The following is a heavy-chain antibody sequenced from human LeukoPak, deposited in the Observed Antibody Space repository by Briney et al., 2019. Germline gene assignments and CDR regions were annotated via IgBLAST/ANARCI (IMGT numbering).Heavy chain of an antibody. Sequence: ASVKVSCKAPGYTFTGYLMHWVRQAPGQGLEWMGWISPNSGDTKYAQKFQGRVTMTRDTSISTAYMEVSGLRSDDTAVYYCVRGLTTVATWLYLWGRGTLVTVSS. V-gene: IGHV1-2*02. CDR2: ISPNSGDT. CDR1: GYTFTGYL. D-gene: IGHD4-17*01. CDR3: VRGLTTVATWLYL. J-gene: IGHJ2*01.